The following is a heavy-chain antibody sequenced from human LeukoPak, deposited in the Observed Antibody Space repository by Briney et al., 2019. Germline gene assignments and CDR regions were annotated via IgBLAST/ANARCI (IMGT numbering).Heavy chain of an antibody. CDR2: INHSGST. Sequence: SETLSLTCAVYGGSFSGYYWSWIRQPPGKGLEWIGEINHSGSTNYNPSLKSRVTISVDTSKNQFSLKLSSVTAADTAVYYCARGFGAMLPFDYWGQGTLVTVSS. CDR3: ARGFGAMLPFDY. J-gene: IGHJ4*02. V-gene: IGHV4-34*01. CDR1: GGSFSGYY. D-gene: IGHD3-16*01.